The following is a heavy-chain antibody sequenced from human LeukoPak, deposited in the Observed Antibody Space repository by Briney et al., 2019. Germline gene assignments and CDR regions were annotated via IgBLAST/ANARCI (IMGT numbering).Heavy chain of an antibody. CDR3: AESIAANGTAY. CDR1: GFTFGSYA. J-gene: IGHJ4*02. V-gene: IGHV3-23*01. Sequence: GGSLTLSCAASGFTFGSYAMNWVPQAPGKALEWVSFISDSGGRRYYADSVKGRFTISRDNSKNTLFLQRSRLRVEDTGVYYCAESIAANGTAYWGQGSQVTVSS. D-gene: IGHD6-13*01. CDR2: ISDSGGRR.